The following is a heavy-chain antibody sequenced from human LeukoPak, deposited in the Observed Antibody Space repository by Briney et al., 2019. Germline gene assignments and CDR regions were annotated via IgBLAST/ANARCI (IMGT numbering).Heavy chain of an antibody. V-gene: IGHV4-4*02. CDR1: GFTFSSYW. D-gene: IGHD3-22*01. J-gene: IGHJ3*02. CDR3: ARANFHYDSSGYHSPDAFDI. CDR2: IYHSGST. Sequence: PGGSLRLSCAASGFTFSSYWMSWVRQPPGKGLEWIGEIYHSGSTNYNPSLKSRVTISVDKSKDQFSLKLSSVTAADTAVYYCARANFHYDSSGYHSPDAFDIWGQGTMVTVSS.